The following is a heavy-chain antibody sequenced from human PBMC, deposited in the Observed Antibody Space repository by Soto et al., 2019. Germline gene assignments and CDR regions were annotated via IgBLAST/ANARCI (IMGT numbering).Heavy chain of an antibody. CDR1: GYIFTTFP. Sequence: RASVKVSCKTSGYIFTTFPIHWVRQAPGQSLEWMGWINAANGDTGYSQKFQGRITITRDTSASTVNMELSSLRSEDTAVYYCARKDYYGSGIYYFDYWGQGTLVTVSS. J-gene: IGHJ4*02. V-gene: IGHV1-3*01. CDR2: INAANGDT. CDR3: ARKDYYGSGIYYFDY. D-gene: IGHD3-10*01.